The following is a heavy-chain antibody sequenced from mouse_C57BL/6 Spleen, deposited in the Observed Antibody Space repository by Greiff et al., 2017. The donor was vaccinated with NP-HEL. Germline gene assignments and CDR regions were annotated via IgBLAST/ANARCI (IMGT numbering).Heavy chain of an antibody. CDR3: ASAYYGSSYGYFDV. CDR1: GFSLTSYG. J-gene: IGHJ1*03. V-gene: IGHV2-2*01. CDR2: IWSGGST. Sequence: VQVVESGPGLVQPSQSLSITCTVSGFSLTSYGVHWVRQSPGKGLEWLGVIWSGGSTDYNAAFISRLSISKDNSKSQVFFKMNSLQADDTAIYYCASAYYGSSYGYFDVWGTGTTVTVSS. D-gene: IGHD1-1*01.